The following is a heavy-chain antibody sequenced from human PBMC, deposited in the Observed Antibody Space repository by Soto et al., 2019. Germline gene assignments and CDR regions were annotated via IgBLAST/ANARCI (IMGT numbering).Heavy chain of an antibody. CDR3: AREEGVEAAGYGMDV. CDR2: ISSSSSYI. Sequence: GGSLRLSCAASGFTFSSYSMNWVRQAPGKGLEWVSSISSSSSYIYYADSVKGRFTISRDNAKNSLYLQMNSLRAEDTAVYYCAREEGVEAAGYGMDVWGQGTTVTVSS. CDR1: GFTFSSYS. V-gene: IGHV3-21*01. J-gene: IGHJ6*02. D-gene: IGHD6-13*01.